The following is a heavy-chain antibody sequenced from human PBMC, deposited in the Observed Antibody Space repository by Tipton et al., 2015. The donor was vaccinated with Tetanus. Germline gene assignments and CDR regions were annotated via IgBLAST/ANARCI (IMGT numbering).Heavy chain of an antibody. CDR1: GDTFSDYA. V-gene: IGHV1-69*09. D-gene: IGHD3-10*01. CDR2: IIPILDVT. Sequence: QLVQSGAEAKKPGSSVKVSCKASGDTFSDYAITWVRQAPGQGLEWMGRIIPILDVTNYAQNFQGRVTFTADKSTTTVVMELSSLTSDDTAIYYCAREGKMMSLDYWGQGTLVTVSS. J-gene: IGHJ4*02. CDR3: AREGKMMSLDY.